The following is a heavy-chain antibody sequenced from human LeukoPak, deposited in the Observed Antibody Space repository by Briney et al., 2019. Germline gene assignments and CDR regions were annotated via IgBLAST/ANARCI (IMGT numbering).Heavy chain of an antibody. Sequence: SQTLSLTCATSGDSVSSTNAAWNWIRQSPSRGLEWLGRTYYRSRWYSEYARSVKSRITIDPDTSKNQFSLQLNSVTPEDAAVYYCARTKGHLDLWGRGTLVTVSS. J-gene: IGHJ2*01. CDR3: ARTKGHLDL. CDR2: TYYRSRWYS. V-gene: IGHV6-1*01. D-gene: IGHD2-8*01. CDR1: GDSVSSTNAA.